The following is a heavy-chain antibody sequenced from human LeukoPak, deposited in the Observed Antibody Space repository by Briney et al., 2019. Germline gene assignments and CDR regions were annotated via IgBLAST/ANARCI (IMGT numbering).Heavy chain of an antibody. CDR3: TRGLPNFSYFDY. V-gene: IGHV3-74*01. CDR1: GFTFSNYW. J-gene: IGHJ4*02. CDR2: TNSDASTT. D-gene: IGHD4/OR15-4a*01. Sequence: GGSLRLSCAASGFTFSNYWMHWVRHAPGKGPVWVSRTNSDASTTLYADSVQGRFSVSRDNAKNTLYLQMSSLRAEDTAVYYCTRGLPNFSYFDYWGQGILVTVSS.